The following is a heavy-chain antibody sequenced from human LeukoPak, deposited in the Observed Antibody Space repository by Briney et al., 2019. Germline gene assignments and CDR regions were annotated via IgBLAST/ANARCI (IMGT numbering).Heavy chain of an antibody. CDR3: ARDLGSIAAAEGSNWFDP. J-gene: IGHJ5*02. D-gene: IGHD6-13*01. V-gene: IGHV4-59*01. CDR1: GGSINSYY. CDR2: IYYSGRT. Sequence: SETLSLTCTVSGGSINSYYWSWIRQPPGKGLEGIGYIYYSGRTNYNPSLKSRVTISVDTSKNHFSLKLTSVTAADTAVYYCARDLGSIAAAEGSNWFDPWGQGTLVTVSS.